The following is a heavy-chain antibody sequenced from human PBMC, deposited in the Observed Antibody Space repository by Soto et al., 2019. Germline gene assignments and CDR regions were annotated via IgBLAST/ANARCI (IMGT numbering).Heavy chain of an antibody. CDR3: AHRPYGYKYYFNY. J-gene: IGHJ4*01. Sequence: QITLKESGPTLVKPTQILTLTCTFSGFSLSTRGVGVGWIRQPPGKALEWLALVYWDDDIWYSPSLKSRLTITMDTSKNQVVLTITNMDPVDTATHYCAHRPYGYKYYFNYWGHRTLVTGSS. D-gene: IGHD5-18*01. CDR2: VYWDDDI. V-gene: IGHV2-5*02. CDR1: GFSLSTRGVG.